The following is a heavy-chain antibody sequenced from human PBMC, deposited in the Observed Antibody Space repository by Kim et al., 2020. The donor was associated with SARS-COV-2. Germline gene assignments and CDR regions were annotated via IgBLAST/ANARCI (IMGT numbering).Heavy chain of an antibody. V-gene: IGHV5-51*01. J-gene: IGHJ6*02. Sequence: SPSFQGQVTISADKSISTAYLQWSSLKASDTAMYYCARTSWDSSGNGMDVWGQGTTVTVSS. CDR3: ARTSWDSSGNGMDV. D-gene: IGHD3-22*01.